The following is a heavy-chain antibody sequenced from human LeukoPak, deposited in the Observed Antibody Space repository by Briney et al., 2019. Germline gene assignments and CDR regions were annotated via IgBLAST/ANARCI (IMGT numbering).Heavy chain of an antibody. CDR3: ARVVEKYSSSFPPEYFKH. Sequence: PGGSLRLSCAASGFTFSSYWMSWVRQAPGKGLEWVANIKQDGSEKYYVDSVKGRFTISRDNAKNSLYLQMNSLRAEDAAVYYCARVVEKYSSSFPPEYFKHWGQGTLVTVSS. V-gene: IGHV3-7*01. J-gene: IGHJ1*01. D-gene: IGHD6-6*01. CDR1: GFTFSSYW. CDR2: IKQDGSEK.